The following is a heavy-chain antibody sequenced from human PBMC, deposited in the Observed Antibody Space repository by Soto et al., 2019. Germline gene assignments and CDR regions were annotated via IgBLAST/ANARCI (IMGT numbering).Heavy chain of an antibody. CDR3: ARDEDYYDSSGYYGIDY. J-gene: IGHJ4*02. D-gene: IGHD3-22*01. CDR1: GFTFTNYW. Sequence: GGSLRLCCAASGFTFTNYWMHWVRQAPGKGLVWVSRINSDGSSTNYADSVKGRFTISRDNAKNTLYLQMNSLRAEDTAVYYCARDEDYYDSSGYYGIDYWGQGTLVTVSS. V-gene: IGHV3-74*01. CDR2: INSDGSST.